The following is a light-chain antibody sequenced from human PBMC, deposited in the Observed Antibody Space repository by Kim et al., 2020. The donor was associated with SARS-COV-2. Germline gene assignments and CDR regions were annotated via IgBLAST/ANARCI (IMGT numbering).Light chain of an antibody. V-gene: IGLV1-47*01. CDR2: RNN. CDR1: SSNIGSNY. Sequence: GRRFTICCSGSSSNIGSNYVFWYLQLPGTAPKLLIYRNNQRPSGVPDRFSVSKSGTSASLAISGLRSEDEADYYCAAWDDSLSGWVFGGGTQLTVL. J-gene: IGLJ3*02. CDR3: AAWDDSLSGWV.